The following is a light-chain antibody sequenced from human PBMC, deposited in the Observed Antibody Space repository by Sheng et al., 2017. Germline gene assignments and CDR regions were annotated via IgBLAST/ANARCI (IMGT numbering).Light chain of an antibody. Sequence: EIVLTQSPGTLSLSPGERATLSCGASQGLSSNYLAWYQQKRGQPPRLLIYGASTRASGIPVRFSGSGSGAEFTLTIRGVEPEDFAMYYCQQYHSSPYTFGQGTRLEIK. V-gene: IGKV3-20*01. CDR2: GAS. CDR3: QQYHSSPYT. CDR1: QGLSSNY. J-gene: IGKJ5*01.